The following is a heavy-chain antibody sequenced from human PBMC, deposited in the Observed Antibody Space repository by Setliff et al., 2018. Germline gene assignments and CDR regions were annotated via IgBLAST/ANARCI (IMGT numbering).Heavy chain of an antibody. CDR2: IYYSGST. J-gene: IGHJ4*02. D-gene: IGHD3-22*01. CDR3: ARYDSSGYSENYYFDY. V-gene: IGHV4-59*12. CDR1: GGSISTYY. Sequence: PSETLSLTCTVSGGSISTYYWSWIRQPPGKGLEWIGYIYYSGSTNYNPSLKSRVTMFVDTSKNQFSLMLYSVTAADTAIYYCARYDSSGYSENYYFDYWGQGTLVTVSS.